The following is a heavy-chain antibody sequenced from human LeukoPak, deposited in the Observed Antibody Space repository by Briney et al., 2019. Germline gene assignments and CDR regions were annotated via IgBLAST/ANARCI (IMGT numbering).Heavy chain of an antibody. CDR2: VNHSGST. D-gene: IGHD1-26*01. CDR1: GGSFSGYY. Sequence: SETLSLTCAVYGGSFSGYYWSWIRQPPGKGLEWIGEVNHSGSTNYNPSLKSRATISVDTSKNQFSLKLSSVTAADTAVYYCARHSGSYPLPDYWGQGTLVTVSS. V-gene: IGHV4-34*01. J-gene: IGHJ4*02. CDR3: ARHSGSYPLPDY.